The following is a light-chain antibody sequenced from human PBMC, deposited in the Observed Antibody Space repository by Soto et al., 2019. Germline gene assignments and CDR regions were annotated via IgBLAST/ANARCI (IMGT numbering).Light chain of an antibody. V-gene: IGKV3-20*01. CDR1: QSISSSY. CDR3: QQYGSSPLT. CDR2: GAS. J-gene: IGKJ4*01. Sequence: IVVKKSPGALSLSPGERATLSCRASQSISSSYLAWYQQKPGQAPRLLIYGASSRATGIPDRFSGSGSGTDFTLTISRLEPEDFAVYYCQQYGSSPLTFGGGTKVDI.